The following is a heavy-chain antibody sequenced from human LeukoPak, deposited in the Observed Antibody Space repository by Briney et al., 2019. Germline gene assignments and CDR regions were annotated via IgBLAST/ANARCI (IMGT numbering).Heavy chain of an antibody. J-gene: IGHJ4*02. CDR3: AKSRSSSVSCYNY. V-gene: IGHV3-23*01. CDR2: ISGSGDST. D-gene: IGHD2-2*02. Sequence: GGSLRLSCAASGFNFNNYAMNWVRQAPGKGLEWVSGISGSGDSTFYADSVKGRFTISRDNSKNTLDLQMNSLRAEDTAVYYCAKSRSSSVSCYNYWGQGTLVTVSS. CDR1: GFNFNNYA.